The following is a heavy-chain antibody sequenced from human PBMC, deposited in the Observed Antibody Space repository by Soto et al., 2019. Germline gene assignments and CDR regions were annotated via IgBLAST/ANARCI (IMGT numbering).Heavy chain of an antibody. CDR1: GFTFTKSG. D-gene: IGHD6-13*01. CDR2: IGGSGRKT. J-gene: IGHJ4*02. V-gene: IGHV3-23*01. CDR3: AKDGLSDSPSAIDY. Sequence: GSLRLSCAASGFTFTKSGMSWVRQAPGKGLEWVAGIGGSGRKTYYADSVKGRFSISRDNSKNSLFLQMNSLSADDTAIYYCAKDGLSDSPSAIDYWGLGTLVTGSS.